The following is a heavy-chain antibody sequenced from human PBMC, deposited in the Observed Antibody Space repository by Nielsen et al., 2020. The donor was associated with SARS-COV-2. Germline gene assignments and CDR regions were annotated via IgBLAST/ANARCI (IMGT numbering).Heavy chain of an antibody. CDR2: ISYDGSNK. CDR3: AKVREQLRYFDY. J-gene: IGHJ4*02. Sequence: GGSLRLSCAASGFTFSSYGMHWVRQAPGKGLEWVAVISYDGSNKYYADSVKGRFTISRDNSKNTLYLQMNSLRAEDTAVYYCAKVREQLRYFDYWGQGTLVTVSS. V-gene: IGHV3-30*18. D-gene: IGHD6-6*01. CDR1: GFTFSSYG.